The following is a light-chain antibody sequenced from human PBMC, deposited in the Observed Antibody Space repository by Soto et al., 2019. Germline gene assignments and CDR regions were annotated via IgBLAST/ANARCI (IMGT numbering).Light chain of an antibody. CDR3: QQSYRTPPIT. Sequence: DIQMTQSPSSLSAFVGDRVTITCRASQSISSYLNWYQQKPGKAPKLLIYAASSLQSGVPSRFSGSGSGTDFTLTISSLQPEDFATYYCQQSYRTPPITFGQGTRLE. CDR1: QSISSY. V-gene: IGKV1-39*01. CDR2: AAS. J-gene: IGKJ5*01.